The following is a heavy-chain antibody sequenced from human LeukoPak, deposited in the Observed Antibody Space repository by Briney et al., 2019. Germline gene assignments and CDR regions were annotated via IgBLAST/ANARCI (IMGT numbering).Heavy chain of an antibody. CDR3: ARHTTVSSDFSNNWFDP. V-gene: IGHV5-51*01. D-gene: IGHD4-17*01. CDR2: IYPGDSDT. Sequence: GESLKISCKGSGYSFTSYWIGWVRQMPGKGLEWMGIIYPGDSDTRYSPSFQRQVTISADKSISTAYLQWSSLKASDTAMYYCARHTTVSSDFSNNWFDPWGQGTLVTVSS. CDR1: GYSFTSYW. J-gene: IGHJ5*02.